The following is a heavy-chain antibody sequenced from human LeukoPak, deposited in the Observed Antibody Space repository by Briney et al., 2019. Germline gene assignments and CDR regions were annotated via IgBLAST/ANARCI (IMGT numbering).Heavy chain of an antibody. V-gene: IGHV1-18*01. D-gene: IGHD4/OR15-4a*01. CDR1: GYTFTSYD. CDR3: ARIGSLTFDY. Sequence: ASVKVSCKASGYTFTSYDINWVRQATGQGLEWMGWVNPNSGNTNYAQKLQGRVTMTTDTSTSTAYMELRSLRSDDTAVYYCARIGSLTFDYWGQGTLVTVSS. CDR2: VNPNSGNT. J-gene: IGHJ4*02.